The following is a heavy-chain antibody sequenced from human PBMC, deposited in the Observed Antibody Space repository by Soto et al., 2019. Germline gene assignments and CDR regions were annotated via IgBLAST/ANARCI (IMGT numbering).Heavy chain of an antibody. Sequence: QVQLVQPGAEVKKPGASVKFSCKASGYIFTNFYIHWVRQAPGQGLEWIGIIKPNGGSTNYAKNFQGRVTMTRDTSTSTVYMDLSSLRSEDTAVYYCTRGLASGDYWGQGTLITVSS. CDR3: TRGLASGDY. J-gene: IGHJ4*02. V-gene: IGHV1-46*03. CDR2: IKPNGGST. CDR1: GYIFTNFY. D-gene: IGHD6-6*01.